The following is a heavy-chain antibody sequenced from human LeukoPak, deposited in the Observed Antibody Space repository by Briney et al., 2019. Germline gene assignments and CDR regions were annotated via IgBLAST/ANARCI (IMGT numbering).Heavy chain of an antibody. J-gene: IGHJ4*02. CDR3: ARVTGYMVEDYFDY. CDR2: IYYSGSA. V-gene: IGHV4-59*01. CDR1: GGSISSYY. Sequence: SETPSLTCTVSGGSISSYYWSWIRQPPGKGLEWIGYIYYSGSANYHPSLKSRVTISVDTSKNRFSLRLSSVTAADTAVYYCARVTGYMVEDYFDYWGQGTLVTVSS. D-gene: IGHD6-13*01.